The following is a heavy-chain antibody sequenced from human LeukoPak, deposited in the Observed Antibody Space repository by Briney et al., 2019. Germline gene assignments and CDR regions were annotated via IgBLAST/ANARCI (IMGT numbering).Heavy chain of an antibody. V-gene: IGHV3-7*01. CDR3: ARDGQSPFDP. CDR2: IKKDGSAK. Sequence: GGSLRLSCAASGFTFSMYWMSWVRQSPGKGLEWVANIKKDGSAKYYVDSLRGRFTISRDNAKNSLYLQMNSLRAEDTAVYYCARDGQSPFDPWGQGTLVAVSS. CDR1: GFTFSMYW. D-gene: IGHD3/OR15-3a*01. J-gene: IGHJ5*02.